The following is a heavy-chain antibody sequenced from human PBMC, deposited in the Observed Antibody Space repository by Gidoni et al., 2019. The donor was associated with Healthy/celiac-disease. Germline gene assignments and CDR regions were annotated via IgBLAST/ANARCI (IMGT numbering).Heavy chain of an antibody. CDR2: IKSKTDGGTT. CDR3: TTAGGITMPTSDY. V-gene: IGHV3-15*01. D-gene: IGHD3-10*01. Sequence: EVQLVESGGGLVKPGGSLRLSCAASGFTSRTAWMSWVCQAPVKGLEWVGRIKSKTDGGTTDYAAPVKGRLTISRDDSKNTRYLQMNSLKTEDTAVYYCTTAGGITMPTSDYWGQGTLVTVSS. J-gene: IGHJ4*02. CDR1: GFTSRTAW.